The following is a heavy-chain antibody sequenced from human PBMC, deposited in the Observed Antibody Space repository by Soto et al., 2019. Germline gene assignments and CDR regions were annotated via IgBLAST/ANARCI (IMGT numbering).Heavy chain of an antibody. CDR2: IKHDGSVQ. D-gene: IGHD4-4*01. CDR1: GFTFSGYW. CDR3: ARAPYSNAWYRFDL. V-gene: IGHV3-7*03. Sequence: LRLSCEASGFTFSGYWMSWVRQSPGKGLEWVADIKHDGSVQYYVDSVKGRLTISRDNAKKQLYLQMNGLRAEDTALYYCARAPYSNAWYRFDLWGQGTLVTVSS. J-gene: IGHJ4*02.